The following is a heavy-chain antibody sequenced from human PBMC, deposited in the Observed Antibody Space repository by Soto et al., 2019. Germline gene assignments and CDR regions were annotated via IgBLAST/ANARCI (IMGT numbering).Heavy chain of an antibody. J-gene: IGHJ4*02. CDR3: ARTNGYSYGYLDY. CDR2: IWYDGSNK. Sequence: LRLSCAASGFTFSSYGMHWVRQAPGKGLEWVAVIWYDGSNKYYADSVKGRFTISRDNSKNTLYLQMNSLRAEDTAVYYCARTNGYSYGYLDYWGQGTLVTVSS. D-gene: IGHD5-18*01. CDR1: GFTFSSYG. V-gene: IGHV3-33*01.